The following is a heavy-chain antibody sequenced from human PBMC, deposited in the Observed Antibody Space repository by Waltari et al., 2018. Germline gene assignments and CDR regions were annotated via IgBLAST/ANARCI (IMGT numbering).Heavy chain of an antibody. CDR3: AKGRVGSSWYYWFDP. CDR1: GFTFSSYG. J-gene: IGHJ5*02. V-gene: IGHV3-30*02. D-gene: IGHD6-13*01. Sequence: QVQLVESGGGVVQPGGSLRLSCAASGFTFSSYGMHWVRQAPGKGLEWVAFIRYDGSNKYYADSVKGRFTISRDNSKNTLYLQMNSLRAEDTAVYYCAKGRVGSSWYYWFDPWGQGTLVTVSS. CDR2: IRYDGSNK.